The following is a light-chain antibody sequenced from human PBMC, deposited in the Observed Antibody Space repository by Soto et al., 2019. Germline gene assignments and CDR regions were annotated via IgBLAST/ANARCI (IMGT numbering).Light chain of an antibody. Sequence: SLTVTPADAASVSSRSNQSLLHSNGYNYLDWYLQKPGQSPQLLIYLGSNRASGVPARFSGSGSGTDFTLKISRVEAEDVGVYYCMQALQTRSTFGQGTKVDIK. CDR1: QSLLHSNGYNY. CDR2: LGS. CDR3: MQALQTRST. V-gene: IGKV2-28*01. J-gene: IGKJ1*01.